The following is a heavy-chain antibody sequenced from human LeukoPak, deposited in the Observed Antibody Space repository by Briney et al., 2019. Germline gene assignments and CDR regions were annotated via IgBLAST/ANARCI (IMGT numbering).Heavy chain of an antibody. CDR1: GFTFDDYA. CDR3: ARDNSVRDEAWWFNP. V-gene: IGHV3-9*01. J-gene: IGHJ5*02. D-gene: IGHD5-24*01. CDR2: ISWNSGSI. Sequence: SGGSLRLSCAASGFTFDDYAMHWVRQAPGKGLEWVSGISWNSGSIGYADSVKGRFTISRDNAKNSLYLQMNSLRAEDTALYYCARDNSVRDEAWWFNPWGQGTLVTVSS.